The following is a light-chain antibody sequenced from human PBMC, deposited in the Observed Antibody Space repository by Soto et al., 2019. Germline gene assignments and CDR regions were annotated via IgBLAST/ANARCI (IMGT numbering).Light chain of an antibody. CDR1: QSIYTK. CDR2: DAS. V-gene: IGKV3-20*01. J-gene: IGKJ2*01. Sequence: EIVLTQSPGTLSLSPGEVATLSCRSSQSIYTKLAWYQKKSGQAPRLLIYDASTRAYGIPDRFSGSGSGTDFSLTISRLEPEDFEVYYCQQYAGSLYTFAQGTKVDIK. CDR3: QQYAGSLYT.